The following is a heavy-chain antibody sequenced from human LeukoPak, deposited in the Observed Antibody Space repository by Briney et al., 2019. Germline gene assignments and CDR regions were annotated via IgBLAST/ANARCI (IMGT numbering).Heavy chain of an antibody. CDR3: AKDLAYYYYDSSGYSQAQ. CDR2: IRYDGSNK. D-gene: IGHD3-22*01. Sequence: GGSLRLSCAASGFTFSSYGMSWVRQAPGKGLEWVAFIRYDGSNKYYADSVKGRFTISRDNSKNTLYLQMNSLRAEDTAVYYCAKDLAYYYYDSSGYSQAQWGQGTLVTVSS. J-gene: IGHJ4*02. V-gene: IGHV3-30*02. CDR1: GFTFSSYG.